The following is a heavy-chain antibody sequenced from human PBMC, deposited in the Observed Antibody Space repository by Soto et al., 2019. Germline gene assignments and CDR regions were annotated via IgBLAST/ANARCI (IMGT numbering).Heavy chain of an antibody. CDR1: GFTFRSYV. V-gene: IGHV3-33*01. D-gene: IGHD6-13*01. Sequence: HPGGSLRLSCTASGFTFRSYVMHWVGQSPGKGLEWVAVIWYDGSNKYYADSMKGRFTITRDNSKNTLYLQMNSLRADDTAVYYCARWAAAADNDYYYGMGVWGQGTTVTVSS. CDR3: ARWAAAADNDYYYGMGV. J-gene: IGHJ6*02. CDR2: IWYDGSNK.